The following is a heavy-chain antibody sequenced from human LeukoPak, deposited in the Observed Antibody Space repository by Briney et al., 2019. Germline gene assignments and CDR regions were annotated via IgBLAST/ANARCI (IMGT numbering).Heavy chain of an antibody. V-gene: IGHV4-34*01. J-gene: IGHJ4*02. CDR1: GGSFSGYF. D-gene: IGHD6-25*01. CDR2: IDHSGST. CDR3: ARARATEAIDS. Sequence: PSETLSLTCAVYGGSFSGYFWTWVRQSPGKGLEWIGEIDHSGSTNSNPSLKSRFVASVDTSKNQFSLKMMSMTAADTGVYYCARARATEAIDSWGRGTLVTVS.